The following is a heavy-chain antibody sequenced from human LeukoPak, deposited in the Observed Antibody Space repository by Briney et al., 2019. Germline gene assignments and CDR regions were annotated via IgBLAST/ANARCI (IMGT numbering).Heavy chain of an antibody. D-gene: IGHD3-10*01. CDR3: AREGAEGYGSGSYYTGY. Sequence: ASVKVSCKASGYTFNSNGISWVRQAPGQGLEWMGRISAYNGNTNYAQKFQGRVTMTTDTSTSTAYMELRSLRSDDTAVYYCAREGAEGYGSGSYYTGYWGQGTLVTVSS. CDR2: ISAYNGNT. V-gene: IGHV1-18*01. CDR1: GYTFNSNG. J-gene: IGHJ4*02.